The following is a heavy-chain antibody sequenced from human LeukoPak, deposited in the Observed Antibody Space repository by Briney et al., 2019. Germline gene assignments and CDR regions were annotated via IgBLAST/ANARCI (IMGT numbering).Heavy chain of an antibody. D-gene: IGHD1-20*01. CDR2: MNPNSGNT. V-gene: IGHV1-8*03. Sequence: ASVKVSCKASGYTFTSYDINWVRQATGQGLEWMGWMNPNSGNTGYAQKFQGRVTITRNTSISTAYMELSSLRSEDTAVYYCARARRGGITVYYYYYYMDVWGKGTTVTVSS. CDR3: ARARRGGITVYYYYYYMDV. CDR1: GYTFTSYD. J-gene: IGHJ6*03.